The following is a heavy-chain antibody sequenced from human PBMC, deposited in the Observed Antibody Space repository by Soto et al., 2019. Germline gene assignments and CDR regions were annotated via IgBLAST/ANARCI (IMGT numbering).Heavy chain of an antibody. Sequence: GASVKVSCKASGGTFSSYAISWVRQAPGQGLEWMGGIIPIFGTANYAQKFQSRVTITADKSTSTAYMELSSLRSEDTAVYYCAGRYYDFLSGYRPLPNYYYYGMDVWGQGTTVTVSS. D-gene: IGHD3-3*01. CDR3: AGRYYDFLSGYRPLPNYYYYGMDV. CDR2: IIPIFGTA. J-gene: IGHJ6*02. V-gene: IGHV1-69*06. CDR1: GGTFSSYA.